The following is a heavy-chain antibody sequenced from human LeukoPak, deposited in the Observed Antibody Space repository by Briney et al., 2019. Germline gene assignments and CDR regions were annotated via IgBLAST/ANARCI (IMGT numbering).Heavy chain of an antibody. CDR1: GYTFSNYG. CDR3: ARGYDYGDYVGDFDY. V-gene: IGHV1-18*01. J-gene: IGHJ4*02. CDR2: ITTYNGNT. D-gene: IGHD4-17*01. Sequence: ASVKVSCKASGYTFSNYGISWVRQAPGQGLEWMGCITTYNGNTNYAQKLQGRVTMTTDTSTSTAYMDLRGLRSDDTAVYYCARGYDYGDYVGDFDYWGQGTLVTVSS.